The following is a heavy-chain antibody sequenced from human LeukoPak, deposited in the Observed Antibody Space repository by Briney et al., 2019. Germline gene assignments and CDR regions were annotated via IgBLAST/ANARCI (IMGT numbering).Heavy chain of an antibody. Sequence: PGGSLRLSCAASGFTVSSNYISWVRQAPGKGLEWVSVIYSGGSTYYADSVKGRFTISRDNSKNTLYLQMNSLRAEDTAVYYCAITVYLYYGMDVWGQGTTVTVSS. J-gene: IGHJ6*02. CDR3: AITVYLYYGMDV. D-gene: IGHD3-9*01. V-gene: IGHV3-66*01. CDR1: GFTVSSNY. CDR2: IYSGGST.